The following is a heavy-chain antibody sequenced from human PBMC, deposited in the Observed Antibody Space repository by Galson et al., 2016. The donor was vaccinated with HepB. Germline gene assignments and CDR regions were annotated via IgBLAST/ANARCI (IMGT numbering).Heavy chain of an antibody. J-gene: IGHJ4*02. D-gene: IGHD3-10*01. Sequence: LSLTCSVSGYSISSGYYWGWIRQPPGKGLEWIGSMYHSGNTYYNPSLKSRVTISADTSKNQFSLRLSSVTAADTAVYYCARGDAYYYGSSRGTHFDNWGQGTLGTVSS. V-gene: IGHV4-38-2*02. CDR3: ARGDAYYYGSSRGTHFDN. CDR2: MYHSGNT. CDR1: GYSISSGYY.